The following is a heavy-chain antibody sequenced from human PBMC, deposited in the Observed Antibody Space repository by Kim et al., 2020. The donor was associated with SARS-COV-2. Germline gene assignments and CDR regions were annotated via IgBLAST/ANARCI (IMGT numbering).Heavy chain of an antibody. CDR2: IVVGSGNT. CDR3: AADPLHSGYGPYYYGMDV. D-gene: IGHD5-12*01. Sequence: SVKVSCKASGCTFTSSAVQWVRQARGQRLEWIGWIVVGSGNTNYAQKFQERVTITRDMSTSTAYMELSSLRSEDTAVYYCAADPLHSGYGPYYYGMDVWGQGTTVTVSS. CDR1: GCTFTSSA. V-gene: IGHV1-58*01. J-gene: IGHJ6*02.